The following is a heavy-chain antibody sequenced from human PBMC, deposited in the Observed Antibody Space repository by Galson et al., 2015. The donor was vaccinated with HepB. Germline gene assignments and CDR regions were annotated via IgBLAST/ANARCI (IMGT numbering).Heavy chain of an antibody. CDR1: GFTFGNYG. D-gene: IGHD3-16*01. V-gene: IGHV3-33*06. CDR2: IWNDGNNR. Sequence: SLRLSCAASGFTFGNYGMHWVRQAPGKGLEWVAVIWNDGNNRYYSDSVKGRFSISRDNSKNTLYLQMNSLRAEDTAMYYCAKDAYKSSYYCYSWGQGALVTVSS. J-gene: IGHJ4*02. CDR3: AKDAYKSSYYCYS.